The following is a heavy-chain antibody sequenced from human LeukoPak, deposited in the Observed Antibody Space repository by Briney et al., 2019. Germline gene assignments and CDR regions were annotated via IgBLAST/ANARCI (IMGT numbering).Heavy chain of an antibody. J-gene: IGHJ6*03. D-gene: IGHD3-3*01. CDR2: ISSGGSYK. CDR1: GFTFSSYA. V-gene: IGHV3-30*04. Sequence: PGGSLRLSCAASGFTFSSYAMHWVRQAPGKGLEWVAIISSGGSYKFYADSVKGRFTISRDNSKNTLYLEMKSLRPEDTAVYSCARDRPSTVFGVADYYYMDVWGEGTTVTVSS. CDR3: ARDRPSTVFGVADYYYMDV.